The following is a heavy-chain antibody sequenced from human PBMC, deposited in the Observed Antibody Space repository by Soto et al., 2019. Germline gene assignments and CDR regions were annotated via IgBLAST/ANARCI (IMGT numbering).Heavy chain of an antibody. V-gene: IGHV3-74*01. D-gene: IGHD5-18*01. CDR2: INSDGSST. CDR3: AKGSTAMTYFDY. CDR1: GFTFSSYW. Sequence: PGGSLRLSCAASGFTFSSYWMHWVRQAPGKGLVWVSRINSDGSSTSYADSVKGRFTISRDNAKNTLYLQMNSLRAEDTAVYYCAKGSTAMTYFDYWGQGTLVTVCS. J-gene: IGHJ4*02.